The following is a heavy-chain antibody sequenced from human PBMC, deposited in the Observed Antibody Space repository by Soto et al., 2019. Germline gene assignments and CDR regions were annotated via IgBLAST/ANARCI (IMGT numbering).Heavy chain of an antibody. Sequence: SETLSLTCAVYGGSFSGYYWSWIRQPPGKGLEWIGEINHSGSTNYNPSLKSRVTISVDTSKNQFSLKLSSVTAADTAVYYCARAGLQGKSIHYWGQGTLVTVSS. CDR3: ARAGLQGKSIHY. V-gene: IGHV4-34*01. CDR2: INHSGST. J-gene: IGHJ4*02. D-gene: IGHD2-2*02. CDR1: GGSFSGYY.